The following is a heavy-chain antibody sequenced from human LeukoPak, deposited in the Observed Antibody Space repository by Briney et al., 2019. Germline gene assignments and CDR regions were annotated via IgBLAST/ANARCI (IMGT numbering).Heavy chain of an antibody. CDR3: AGWDYDTYYYMDV. CDR2: INHSGST. CDR1: GGSFSGYY. D-gene: IGHD3-9*01. Sequence: PSETLSLTCAVYGGSFSGYYWSWIRQPPGKGLEWIGEINHSGSTNYNPSLKSRVTISVDTSKNQFSLKLSSVTAADTAVYYCAGWDYDTYYYMDVWGKGTTVTVS. J-gene: IGHJ6*03. V-gene: IGHV4-34*01.